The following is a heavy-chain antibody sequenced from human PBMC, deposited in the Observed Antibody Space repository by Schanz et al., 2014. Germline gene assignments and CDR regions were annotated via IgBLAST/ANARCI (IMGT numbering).Heavy chain of an antibody. D-gene: IGHD6-6*01. Sequence: QVVLMESGGGVVRPGRSVRLSCVASGFTFRSYGMHWVRQAPGKGLEWVAHISFDGGKTYYADSVKGRFTISRDNTKNTQFMQMNNLRPEDTTTYFCARVGRDYISSSVLDSLHYWGQGSLVTVS. J-gene: IGHJ4*02. CDR1: GFTFRSYG. CDR2: ISFDGGKT. CDR3: ARVGRDYISSSVLDSLHY. V-gene: IGHV3-30*04.